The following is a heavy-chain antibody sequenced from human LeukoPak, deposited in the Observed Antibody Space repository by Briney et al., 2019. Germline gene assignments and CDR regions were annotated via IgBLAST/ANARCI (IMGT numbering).Heavy chain of an antibody. D-gene: IGHD3-10*01. CDR2: IYPGDSDT. V-gene: IGHV5-51*01. CDR1: GYSFTSYW. Sequence: GESLKISCKGSGYSFTSYWIGWVRQMPGKGREWMGIIYPGDSDTRYSPSFQGQVTISADKSISTAYVQWSSLKASDTAMYYCARQGGITMVRGVIDYWGQGTLVTVSS. CDR3: ARQGGITMVRGVIDY. J-gene: IGHJ4*02.